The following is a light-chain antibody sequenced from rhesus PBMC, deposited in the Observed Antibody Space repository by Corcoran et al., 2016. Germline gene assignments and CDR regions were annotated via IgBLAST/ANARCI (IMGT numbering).Light chain of an antibody. CDR2: GAS. CDR1: QSVGSS. J-gene: IGKJ4*01. CDR3: QQFNDWPLT. V-gene: IGKV3-42*03. Sequence: EIVLTQSPATLSLFPGERATLSCRASQSVGSSFAWYQQKPPPAPRLLIYGASTRATGIPDRFRCRWSGTDFTRTISTLEPEDFAVYYCQQFNDWPLTFGGGTKMEIK.